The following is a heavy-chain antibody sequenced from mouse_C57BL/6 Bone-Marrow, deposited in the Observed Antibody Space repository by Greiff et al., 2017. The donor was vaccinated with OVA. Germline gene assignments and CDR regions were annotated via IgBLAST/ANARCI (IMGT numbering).Heavy chain of an antibody. CDR2: IDPENGDT. V-gene: IGHV14-4*01. Sequence: EVQLQQSGAELVRPGASVKLSCTASGFTITDDYMHWVKQRPEQGLEWIGWIDPENGDTEYASKFQGKATITADTSSNTAYLPLSSLTSEDTTIDYCTIDGFAYWGQGTLVTVSA. CDR3: TIDGFAY. J-gene: IGHJ3*01. CDR1: GFTITDDY.